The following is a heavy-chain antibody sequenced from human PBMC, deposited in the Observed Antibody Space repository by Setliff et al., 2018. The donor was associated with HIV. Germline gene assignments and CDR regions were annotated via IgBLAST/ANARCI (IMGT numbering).Heavy chain of an antibody. CDR2: IYSCGST. Sequence: PGGSLRLSCAASGFTVSSNYMSWVRQAPGKGLEWVSVIYSCGSTYYADSVKGRFTISRDNSKNSLYLQMNSLRAEDTAVYYCAKKTAAYTSGSWLHYWGQGTLVTVSS. D-gene: IGHD3-10*01. V-gene: IGHV3-53*01. J-gene: IGHJ4*02. CDR3: AKKTAAYTSGSWLHY. CDR1: GFTVSSNY.